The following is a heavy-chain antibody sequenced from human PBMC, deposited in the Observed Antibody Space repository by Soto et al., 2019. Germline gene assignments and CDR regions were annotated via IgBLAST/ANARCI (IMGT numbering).Heavy chain of an antibody. J-gene: IGHJ4*02. Sequence: PSETLSLTCTVSGGSISSSYWSWIRQPPGKGLEWIGYIYYSGSTNYNPSLKSRVTISVDTSKNQFSLKLSSVTAADTAVYYCARSSIAAHFDYWGQGTLVTVSS. CDR1: GGSISSSY. D-gene: IGHD6-6*01. CDR3: ARSSIAAHFDY. CDR2: IYYSGST. V-gene: IGHV4-59*01.